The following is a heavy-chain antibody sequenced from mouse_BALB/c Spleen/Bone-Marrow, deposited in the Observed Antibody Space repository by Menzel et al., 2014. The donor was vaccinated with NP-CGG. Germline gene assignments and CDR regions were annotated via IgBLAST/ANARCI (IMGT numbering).Heavy chain of an antibody. Sequence: EAQGVESGGGLVRPGGSLKLSCAASGFAFSSYDMSWVRQTPEKRLEWVAYISSGGGSTYYPDTVKGRFTISRDNAKNTLYLQMSSLKSEDTAMYYCARRLRYYFDYWGQGTTLTVSS. CDR2: ISSGGGST. CDR3: ARRLRYYFDY. D-gene: IGHD1-1*01. CDR1: GFAFSSYD. J-gene: IGHJ2*01. V-gene: IGHV5-12-1*01.